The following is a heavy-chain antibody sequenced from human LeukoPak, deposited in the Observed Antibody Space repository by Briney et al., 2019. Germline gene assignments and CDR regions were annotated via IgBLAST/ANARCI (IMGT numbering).Heavy chain of an antibody. CDR2: FDPEDGET. CDR1: GYTLTELS. J-gene: IGHJ6*03. CDR3: ATRVGASSGDYYYYYMDV. D-gene: IGHD2-15*01. V-gene: IGHV1-24*01. Sequence: GASVKVSCKVSGYTLTELSMHWVRQAPGKGLEWMGGFDPEDGETIYAQKFQGRVTMTEDTSTDTAYMELSSLRSEDTAVYYCATRVGASSGDYYYYYMDVWGKGTTVTVSS.